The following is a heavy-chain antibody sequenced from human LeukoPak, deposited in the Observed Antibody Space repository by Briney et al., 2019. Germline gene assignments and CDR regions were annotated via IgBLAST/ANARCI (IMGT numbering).Heavy chain of an antibody. CDR1: GFTFSSYG. CDR3: AKGSPWSPGHLQYSSSPSSSGAFDI. CDR2: IRYDGSNK. V-gene: IGHV3-30*02. Sequence: GGSLRLSCAASGFTFSSYGMHWVRQAPGKGLEWVAFIRYDGSNKYYADSVKGRFTISRDNSKNTLYLQMNSLRAEDTAVCYCAKGSPWSPGHLQYSSSPSSSGAFDIWGQGTMVTVSS. D-gene: IGHD6-6*01. J-gene: IGHJ3*02.